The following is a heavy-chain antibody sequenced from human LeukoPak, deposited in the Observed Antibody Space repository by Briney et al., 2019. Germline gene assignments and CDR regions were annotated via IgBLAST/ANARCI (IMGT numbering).Heavy chain of an antibody. CDR3: ARERRGYQLPKMDYYYMDV. D-gene: IGHD2-2*01. CDR2: IDSGGST. V-gene: IGHV3-53*01. J-gene: IGHJ6*03. Sequence: GGSLRLSCAASGFTFSSNYMNWVRQAPGKGLEWVSVIDSGGSTYYADSVKGRFTISGDNSKNTLYLQMNSLRVEDTAVYYCARERRGYQLPKMDYYYMDVWGKGTTVTISS. CDR1: GFTFSSNY.